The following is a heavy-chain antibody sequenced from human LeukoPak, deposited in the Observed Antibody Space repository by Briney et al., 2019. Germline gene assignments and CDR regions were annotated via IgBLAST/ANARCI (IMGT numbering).Heavy chain of an antibody. J-gene: IGHJ4*02. CDR3: TSLTFGGVIVTGLADY. Sequence: GGSLRLSCAASGFTFSGSAKHWVRQASGKGLEWVGRIRSKANSYATAYAASVKGRFTISRDDSKNTAYLQMNSLKTEDTAVYYCTSLTFGGVIVTGLADYWGQGTLVTVSS. CDR2: IRSKANSYAT. V-gene: IGHV3-73*01. D-gene: IGHD3-16*02. CDR1: GFTFSGSA.